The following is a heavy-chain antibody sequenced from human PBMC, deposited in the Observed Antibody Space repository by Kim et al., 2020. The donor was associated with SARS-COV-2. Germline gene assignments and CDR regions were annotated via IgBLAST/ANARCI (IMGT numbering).Heavy chain of an antibody. Sequence: GVSLRLSCAASGFTFSDHYMDWVRQAPGKGLEWVGRTRNKANSYTTEYAASVKVRFTISRDDSKNSLYLQMNSLKTEDTAVYYCAREQGTTYSYYYGMDVWGQGTTVAVSS. CDR1: GFTFSDHY. D-gene: IGHD1-26*01. CDR2: TRNKANSYTT. V-gene: IGHV3-72*01. CDR3: AREQGTTYSYYYGMDV. J-gene: IGHJ6*02.